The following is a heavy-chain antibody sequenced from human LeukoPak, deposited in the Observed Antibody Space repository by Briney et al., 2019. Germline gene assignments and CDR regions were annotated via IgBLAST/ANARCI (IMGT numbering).Heavy chain of an antibody. Sequence: ASVKVSCKASGGTFSSYAISWVRQAPGQGLEWMGRINPDSGDTNYAQKFQGRVTMTRDTSISTAYMELSRLRSDDTAVYYCARDYCSSTSCLFDYWGQGTLVTVSS. V-gene: IGHV1-2*06. CDR2: INPDSGDT. J-gene: IGHJ4*02. D-gene: IGHD2-2*01. CDR3: ARDYCSSTSCLFDY. CDR1: GGTFSSYA.